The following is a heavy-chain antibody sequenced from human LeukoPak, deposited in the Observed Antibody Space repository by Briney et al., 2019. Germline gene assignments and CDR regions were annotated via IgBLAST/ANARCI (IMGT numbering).Heavy chain of an antibody. J-gene: IGHJ4*02. CDR1: GFTFSSYA. CDR3: AKSDMVRGVIITGTFDY. CDR2: ISGSGGST. Sequence: GGSLRLSCAASGFTFSSYAMSWVRQAPGKGLEWVSAISGSGGSTYYADSVKGRFTISRDNSKNTLYLQMNSLRAEDTAVYYCAKSDMVRGVIITGTFDYWGQGTLVTVSP. D-gene: IGHD3-10*01. V-gene: IGHV3-23*01.